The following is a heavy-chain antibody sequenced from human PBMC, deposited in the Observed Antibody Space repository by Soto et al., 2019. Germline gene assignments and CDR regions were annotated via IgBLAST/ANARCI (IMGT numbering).Heavy chain of an antibody. J-gene: IGHJ4*02. CDR2: ICCGGGSK. Sequence: GGSLRLSCAASGLTFSSYAMHWVRQAPGKGLEWVSVICCGGGSKYYADSVKGRFTISRDNSKNTLYLQMSSLTAEDTAVYYCAKGTSKLDYWGQGTLVTVSS. CDR1: GLTFSSYA. D-gene: IGHD2-2*01. V-gene: IGHV3-23*01. CDR3: AKGTSKLDY.